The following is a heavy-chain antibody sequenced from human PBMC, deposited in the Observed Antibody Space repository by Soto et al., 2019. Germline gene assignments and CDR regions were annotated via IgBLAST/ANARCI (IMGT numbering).Heavy chain of an antibody. D-gene: IGHD3-10*01. CDR2: FRTSGDGGTT. CDR3: AKKVNSGPGSQYFDY. Sequence: LRLSCAASGFTFSSYSMSWVRQAPGKGLEWVSGFRTSGDGGTTYYADSVKGRFTISRDNSKNMLFLQMNSLRAEDTAIYYCAKKVNSGPGSQYFDYWGQGTLGTVSS. V-gene: IGHV3-23*01. CDR1: GFTFSSYS. J-gene: IGHJ4*02.